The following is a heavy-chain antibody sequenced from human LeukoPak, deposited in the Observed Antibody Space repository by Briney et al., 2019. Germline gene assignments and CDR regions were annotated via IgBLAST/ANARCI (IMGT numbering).Heavy chain of an antibody. D-gene: IGHD6-19*01. Sequence: RASVKVSCKASGYTFTSYYMHWVRQAPGQGLEWMGIINPSGGSTSYAQKFQGRVTMTRDMSTSTVYMELSSLRSEDTAVYYCARDGVPKWLVPPDKSGNWFDPWGQGTLVTVSS. CDR2: INPSGGST. J-gene: IGHJ5*02. V-gene: IGHV1-46*01. CDR3: ARDGVPKWLVPPDKSGNWFDP. CDR1: GYTFTSYY.